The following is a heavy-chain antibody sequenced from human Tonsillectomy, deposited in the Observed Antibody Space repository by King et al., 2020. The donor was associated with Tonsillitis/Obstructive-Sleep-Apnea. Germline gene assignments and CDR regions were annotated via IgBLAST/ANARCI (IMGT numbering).Heavy chain of an antibody. J-gene: IGHJ3*02. CDR1: GFTFDDYT. Sequence: VQLVESGGVVVQPGGSLRLSCAASGFTFDDYTMHWVRQAPGKGLEWDSLIRWDGGSTYYADSVKGRFTISRDNSKNSLYLQMNSLRTEETALYSCAKGSSSGYSSSSIRGGAFDIWGQGTMVTVSS. V-gene: IGHV3-43*01. CDR3: AKGSSSGYSSSSIRGGAFDI. D-gene: IGHD6-13*01. CDR2: IRWDGGST.